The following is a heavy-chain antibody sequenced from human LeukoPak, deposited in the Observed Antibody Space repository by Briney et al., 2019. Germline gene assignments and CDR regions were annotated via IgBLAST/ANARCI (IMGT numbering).Heavy chain of an antibody. Sequence: PSETLSLTCTVSGGSISSYYWCWIRQPPGKGLEWIGYIYYSGSTNYNPSLKSRVTISVDTSKNQFSLKLSSVTAADTAVYYCARIADSSGGYYYYYYMDVWGKGTTVTVSS. CDR2: IYYSGST. V-gene: IGHV4-59*01. J-gene: IGHJ6*03. CDR1: GGSISSYY. D-gene: IGHD6-19*01. CDR3: ARIADSSGGYYYYYYMDV.